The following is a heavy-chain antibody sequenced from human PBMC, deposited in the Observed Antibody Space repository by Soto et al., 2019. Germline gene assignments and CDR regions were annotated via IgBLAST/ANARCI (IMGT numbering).Heavy chain of an antibody. J-gene: IGHJ3*02. CDR3: ARPATAGRIDAFDI. Sequence: PGESLTSACKGSGYSFTRYGIVWVLQMPGKGLEWMGIIYPGDSDTRYSPSFQGQVTISADKSISTAYLQWSSLKASDTAMYYCARPATAGRIDAFDIWGQGTMVTVSS. CDR1: GYSFTRYG. V-gene: IGHV5-51*01. D-gene: IGHD1-26*01. CDR2: IYPGDSDT.